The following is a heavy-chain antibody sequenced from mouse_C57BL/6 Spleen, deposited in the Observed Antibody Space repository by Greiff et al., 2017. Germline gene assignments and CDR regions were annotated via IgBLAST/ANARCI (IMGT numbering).Heavy chain of an antibody. CDR2: IYPRSGNT. CDR3: ARDDYERGYSFDY. Sequence: VQLQQSGAELARPGASVKLSCKASGYTFTSSGISWVKQRTGQGLEWIGEIYPRSGNTYYNEKFKGKATLTADKSSSTAYMALRSLSSEDSAVYFCARDDYERGYSFDYWGQGTTLTVSS. D-gene: IGHD2-4*01. J-gene: IGHJ2*01. CDR1: GYTFTSSG. V-gene: IGHV1-81*01.